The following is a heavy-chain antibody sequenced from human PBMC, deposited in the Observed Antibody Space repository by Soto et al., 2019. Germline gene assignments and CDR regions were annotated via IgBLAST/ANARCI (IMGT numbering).Heavy chain of an antibody. CDR2: IYYSGST. CDR3: ARIRGYADY. Sequence: SETLSLTCTVSGGSVSSGSYYWSWIRQPPGKGLEWIGYIYYSGSTNYNPSLKSRVTISVDTSKNQFSLKLSSVTAADTAVYYCARIRGYADYWGQGTLVTVSS. J-gene: IGHJ4*02. D-gene: IGHD5-12*01. V-gene: IGHV4-61*01. CDR1: GGSVSSGSYY.